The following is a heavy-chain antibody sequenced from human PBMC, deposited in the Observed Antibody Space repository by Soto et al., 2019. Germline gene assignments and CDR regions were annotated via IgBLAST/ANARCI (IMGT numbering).Heavy chain of an antibody. Sequence: QITLKESGPTLVKPTQTLTLTCTFSGFSFTTDGMDVGWIRQPPGKALEWLALIYWDDDKRFSPSLKSRLTITKDASRNQVVLTLTNMDPADTATYYCAHVYWAASGTRYYFDYWGQGTLVTVSS. CDR1: GFSFTTDGMD. CDR3: AHVYWAASGTRYYFDY. CDR2: IYWDDDK. V-gene: IGHV2-5*02. D-gene: IGHD1-7*01. J-gene: IGHJ4*02.